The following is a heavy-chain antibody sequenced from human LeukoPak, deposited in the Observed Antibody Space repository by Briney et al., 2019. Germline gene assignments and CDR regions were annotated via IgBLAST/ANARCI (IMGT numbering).Heavy chain of an antibody. Sequence: SVKVSCKASGGTFSSYAISWVRQAPGQGLEWMGGIIPIFGTANYAQKFQGRVTITADESTSTAYMELSSLRSEDTAVYYCARSPRAMAIFAYWGQGTLVTVSS. J-gene: IGHJ4*02. CDR1: GGTFSSYA. CDR3: ARSPRAMAIFAY. D-gene: IGHD5-18*01. V-gene: IGHV1-69*13. CDR2: IIPIFGTA.